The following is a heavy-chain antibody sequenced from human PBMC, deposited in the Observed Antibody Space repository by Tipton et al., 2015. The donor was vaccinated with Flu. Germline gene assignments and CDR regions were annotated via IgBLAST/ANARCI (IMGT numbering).Heavy chain of an antibody. CDR2: IYYSGST. CDR3: ARQRSYSQWLIPTADDAFDI. D-gene: IGHD5-12*01. CDR1: GGSISSYY. Sequence: TLSLTCTVSGGSISSYYWNWIRQPPGKGLEWIGYIYYSGSTNYNPSLKSRVTMSVDTSKNHFSLKLSSVTAADTAVYYCARQRSYSQWLIPTADDAFDIWGQGTMLPVSS. J-gene: IGHJ3*02. V-gene: IGHV4-59*08.